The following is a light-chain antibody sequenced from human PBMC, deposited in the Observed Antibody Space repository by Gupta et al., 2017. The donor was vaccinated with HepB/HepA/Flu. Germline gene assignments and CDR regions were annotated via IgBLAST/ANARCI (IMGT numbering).Light chain of an antibody. Sequence: AIRMTQSPSSFSASTGDRVTINCRASQGISSYLAWYQQKPGKAPKLLIYAASTLQSGVPSRFIGSGSGTDFTLTISCLQSEDFATDYCQQYYSYPWTFGQGTKVEIK. J-gene: IGKJ1*01. V-gene: IGKV1-8*01. CDR1: QGISSY. CDR2: AAS. CDR3: QQYYSYPWT.